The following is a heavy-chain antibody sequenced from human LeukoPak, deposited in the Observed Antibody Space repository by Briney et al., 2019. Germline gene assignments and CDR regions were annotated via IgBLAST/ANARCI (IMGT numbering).Heavy chain of an antibody. CDR1: GYTFSDFS. D-gene: IGHD3-22*01. J-gene: IGHJ4*02. V-gene: IGHV3-21*01. CDR2: ISGRSTYR. Sequence: GGSLRLSCAAPGYTFSDFSVNWVRQAPGKGLERVSSISGRSTYRYYADSVRGRFTISRDDARDSLFLQMNSLRAEDTAVYFCVRLRRNSDRSGYYYYYDYWGQGTLVTVSS. CDR3: VRLRRNSDRSGYYYYYDY.